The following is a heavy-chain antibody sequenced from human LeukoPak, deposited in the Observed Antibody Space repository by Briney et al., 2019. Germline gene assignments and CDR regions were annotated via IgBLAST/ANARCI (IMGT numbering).Heavy chain of an antibody. CDR1: GFTFSSYW. V-gene: IGHV3-74*01. Sequence: PGGSLRLSCAASGFTFSSYWMHWVRHAPGKGLVWVSRIISDGSSTSYADSVKGRFTISRDNAKNTLYLQMNSLRAEDTAVYYCARDRGAYCSGGSCYSRNWFDHWGQGTLVTVSS. J-gene: IGHJ5*02. CDR2: IISDGSST. CDR3: ARDRGAYCSGGSCYSRNWFDH. D-gene: IGHD2-15*01.